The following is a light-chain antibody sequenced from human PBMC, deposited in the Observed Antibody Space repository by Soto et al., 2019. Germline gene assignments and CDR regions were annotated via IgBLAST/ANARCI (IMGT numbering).Light chain of an antibody. CDR2: GVF. V-gene: IGKV1-17*01. J-gene: IGKJ1*01. Sequence: DLQMTQSPSSLSASVGDRVTLTCRASQGIGDDLGWYQQQPRRAPKRLIYGVFNLQSGVPSRFSGSGSGTEFTLTISSLQPEDFATYYCLQHRSYPWTFGQGTKVEIK. CDR3: LQHRSYPWT. CDR1: QGIGDD.